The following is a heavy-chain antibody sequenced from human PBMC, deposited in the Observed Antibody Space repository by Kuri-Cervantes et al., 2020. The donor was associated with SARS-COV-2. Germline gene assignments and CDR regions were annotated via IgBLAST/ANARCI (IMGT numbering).Heavy chain of an antibody. J-gene: IGHJ6*02. V-gene: IGHV3-49*04. CDR3: TRDIYYALLGYYYGMDV. Sequence: QTLSLTCAASGFTFSSYAMSWVRQAPGKGLEWVGFIRSKAYGGTTEYAASVKGRFTISRDDSKSIAYLQMNSLKTEDTAVYYCTRDIYYALLGYYYGMDVWGQGTTVTVSS. CDR1: GFTFSSYA. D-gene: IGHD3-10*01. CDR2: IRSKAYGGTT.